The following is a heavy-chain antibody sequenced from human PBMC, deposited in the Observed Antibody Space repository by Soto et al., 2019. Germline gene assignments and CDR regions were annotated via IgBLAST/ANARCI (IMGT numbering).Heavy chain of an antibody. CDR2: IIPILGIA. CDR1: GGTFSSYT. D-gene: IGHD3-22*01. CDR3: ARESVYYDSSGDYYYYGMDV. J-gene: IGHJ6*02. Sequence: SVKVSCKASGGTFSSYTISWVRQAPGQGLEWMGRIIPILGIANYAQKFQGRVTITADKSTSTAYMELSSLRSEDTAVYYCARESVYYDSSGDYYYYGMDVWG. V-gene: IGHV1-69*04.